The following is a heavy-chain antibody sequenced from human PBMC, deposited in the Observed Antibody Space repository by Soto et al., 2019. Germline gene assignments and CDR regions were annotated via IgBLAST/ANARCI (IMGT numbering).Heavy chain of an antibody. CDR1: GGSISSDDYY. CDR3: ARDRSNSPDYFDY. D-gene: IGHD1-1*01. V-gene: IGHV4-30-4*01. Sequence: QVQVQESGPGLVKPLETLSLTCTLSGGSISSDDYYWSWIRQPPGKGLEWIGYIYYSGSTSYNPSLKSRLTISIDTSKNQFSLKLTSVSAADTAVYYCARDRSNSPDYFDYWGQGTLVTVSS. J-gene: IGHJ4*02. CDR2: IYYSGST.